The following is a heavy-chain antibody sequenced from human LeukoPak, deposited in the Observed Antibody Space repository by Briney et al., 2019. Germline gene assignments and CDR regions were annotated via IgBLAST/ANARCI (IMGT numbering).Heavy chain of an antibody. CDR3: AKDSGYYYKSFDY. D-gene: IGHD3-22*01. CDR2: ISGSGSST. Sequence: GGSLRLSCAASGFTFSSYAMSWVCQAPGKGLEWVSTISGSGSSTYYADSGKGRFTISRDNSKNTLYLQMNSLRAEDTAVYYCAKDSGYYYKSFDYWGQGTLVTVSS. CDR1: GFTFSSYA. J-gene: IGHJ4*02. V-gene: IGHV3-23*01.